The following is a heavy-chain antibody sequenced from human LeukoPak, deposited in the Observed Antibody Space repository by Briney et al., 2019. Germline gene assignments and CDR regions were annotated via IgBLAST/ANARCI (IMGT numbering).Heavy chain of an antibody. CDR2: INPNSGGT. Sequence: ASAKVSCKASGYTFTGYYMHWVRQAPGQGLEWMGWINPNSGGTNYAQKFQGWVTMTRDTSISTAYMELSRLRSDDTAVYYCARDSGGSHDAFDIWGQGTMVTVSS. CDR1: GYTFTGYY. V-gene: IGHV1-2*04. CDR3: ARDSGGSHDAFDI. D-gene: IGHD2-15*01. J-gene: IGHJ3*02.